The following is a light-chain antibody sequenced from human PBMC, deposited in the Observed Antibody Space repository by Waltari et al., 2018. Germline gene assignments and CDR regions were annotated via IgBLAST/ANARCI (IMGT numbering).Light chain of an antibody. CDR2: DAS. J-gene: IGKJ4*01. Sequence: EIVLTQSPATLSLSPGERATLSCRASQTVSSYLAWYQHKPGQAPRLLIYDASNRANGIPARFSGSGSGTDFTLTISSLEPEDFAVYYCQQRSNWPLTFGGGTKVEIK. CDR3: QQRSNWPLT. CDR1: QTVSSY. V-gene: IGKV3-11*01.